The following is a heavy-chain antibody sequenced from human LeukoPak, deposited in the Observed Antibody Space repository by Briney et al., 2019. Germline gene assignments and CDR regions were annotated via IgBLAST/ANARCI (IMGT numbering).Heavy chain of an antibody. J-gene: IGHJ4*02. CDR3: ARDKIVGPTTLDY. V-gene: IGHV3-7*01. Sequence: GGSLRLSCAASGFTFSGYWMSWVRQTPEKGLDGLANIKQDGYEKYYVDSVKGRFTISRDNAKNSLYLQMNSLRADDTAIYYCARDKIVGPTTLDYWGQGTLVTVSS. CDR2: IKQDGYEK. D-gene: IGHD1-26*01. CDR1: GFTFSGYW.